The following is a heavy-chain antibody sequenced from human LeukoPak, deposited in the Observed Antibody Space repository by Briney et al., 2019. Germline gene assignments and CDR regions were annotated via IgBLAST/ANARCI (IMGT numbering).Heavy chain of an antibody. CDR1: GGSINNSDFY. J-gene: IGHJ3*02. D-gene: IGHD5-24*01. CDR3: AYPQRGKAFDI. V-gene: IGHV4-30-4*01. CDR2: IFYNGRT. Sequence: SETLSLTCNVSGGSINNSDFYWTWIRQPPGKGLEWIGYIFYNGRTNYNPSLRSRISISIDTSKNQFSLKLSSVTAADTALYYCAYPQRGKAFDIWGQGTMVTVSS.